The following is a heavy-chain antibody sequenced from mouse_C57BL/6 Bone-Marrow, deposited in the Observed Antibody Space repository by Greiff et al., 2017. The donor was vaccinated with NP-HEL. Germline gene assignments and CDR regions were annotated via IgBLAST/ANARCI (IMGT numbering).Heavy chain of an antibody. J-gene: IGHJ3*01. CDR2: INPNNGGT. Sequence: EVQLQQSGPELVKPGASVKISCKASGYTFTDYYMNWVKQSHGKSLEWIGDINPNNGGTSYNQQFKGKATLTVDKSSSTAYMELRSLTSEDSAVYYCARRVPYGQFAYWGQGTLVTVSA. D-gene: IGHD1-1*01. V-gene: IGHV1-26*01. CDR1: GYTFTDYY. CDR3: ARRVPYGQFAY.